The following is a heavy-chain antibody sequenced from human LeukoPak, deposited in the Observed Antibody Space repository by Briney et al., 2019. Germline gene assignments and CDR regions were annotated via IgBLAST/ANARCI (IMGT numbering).Heavy chain of an antibody. CDR3: ACYSGSYYYYYGMDV. D-gene: IGHD1-26*01. Sequence: ASVNVACKASGYTFTGYYMHWVRQAPGQGLEWMGRINPNSGGTNYAQKFQGRVTMTRDTSISTAYMELSRLRSDDTAVYYCACYSGSYYYYYGMDVWGQGTTVTVSS. V-gene: IGHV1-2*06. CDR1: GYTFTGYY. J-gene: IGHJ6*02. CDR2: INPNSGGT.